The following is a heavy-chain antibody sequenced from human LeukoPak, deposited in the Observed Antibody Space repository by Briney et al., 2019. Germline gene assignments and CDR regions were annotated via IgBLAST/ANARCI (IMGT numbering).Heavy chain of an antibody. CDR1: GFTFSSFA. D-gene: IGHD6-19*01. Sequence: QSGGSLRLSCAASGFTFSSFAMHWVRQAPGKGLEWVSVISYDDGSNKYYADSVKGRFTISRDNSKNTLYLQMNSLRAEDTAVYYCAATEWLVYPDYWGQGTLVTVSS. CDR2: ISYDDGSNK. CDR3: AATEWLVYPDY. J-gene: IGHJ4*02. V-gene: IGHV3-30-3*01.